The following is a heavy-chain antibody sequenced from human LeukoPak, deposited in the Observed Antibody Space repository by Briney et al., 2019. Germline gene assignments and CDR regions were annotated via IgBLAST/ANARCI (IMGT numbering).Heavy chain of an antibody. V-gene: IGHV3-9*01. CDR2: ISWNSGSI. J-gene: IGHJ4*02. Sequence: GGSLRLSCAASGFTFSSYWMSWVRQAPGKGLEWVSGISWNSGSIGYADSVKGRFTISRDNAKNSLYLQMNSLRAEDTALYYCAKAVDYYDSSDLFDYWGQGTLVTVSS. CDR3: AKAVDYYDSSDLFDY. D-gene: IGHD3-22*01. CDR1: GFTFSSYW.